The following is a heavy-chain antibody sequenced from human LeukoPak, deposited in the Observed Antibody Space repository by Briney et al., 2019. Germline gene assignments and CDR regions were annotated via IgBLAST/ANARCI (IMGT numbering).Heavy chain of an antibody. CDR2: IYSDNT. J-gene: IGHJ4*02. CDR3: ARRAGAYSHPYDY. CDR1: GFTFSSYE. D-gene: IGHD4/OR15-4a*01. V-gene: IGHV3-53*01. Sequence: PGGSLRLSCAASGFTFSSYEMNWVRQAPGKGLEWVSFIYSDNTHYSDSVKGRFTISRDNSKNTLYLKMNSLRAEDTAVYYCARRAGAYSHPYDYWGQGTLVTVSS.